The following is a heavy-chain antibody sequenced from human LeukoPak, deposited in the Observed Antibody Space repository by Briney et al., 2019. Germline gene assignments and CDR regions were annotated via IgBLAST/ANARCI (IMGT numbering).Heavy chain of an antibody. CDR2: ISGSSSYI. CDR3: AKGPENYYDSSGYPDYYYYMDV. V-gene: IGHV3-21*04. CDR1: GFTFSSYS. D-gene: IGHD3-22*01. J-gene: IGHJ6*03. Sequence: GGSLRLSCAASGFTFSSYSMNWVRQAPGKGLEWVSSISGSSSYIYYADSVKGRFTISRDNSKNTLYLQMNSLRAEDTAEYYCAKGPENYYDSSGYPDYYYYMDVWGKGTTVTISS.